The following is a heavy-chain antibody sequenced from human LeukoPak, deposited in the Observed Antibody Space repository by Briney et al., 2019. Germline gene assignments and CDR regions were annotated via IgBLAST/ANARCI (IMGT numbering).Heavy chain of an antibody. V-gene: IGHV1-2*02. CDR3: ARPPGIAAAGTEFDY. D-gene: IGHD6-13*01. J-gene: IGHJ4*02. CDR2: INPNSGGT. CDR1: GYTFTSYY. Sequence: ASVKVSCKASGYTFTSYYMHWVRQAPGQGLEWMGWINPNSGGTNYAQKFQGRVTMTRDTSISTAYMELSRLRSDDTAVYYCARPPGIAAAGTEFDYWGQGTLVTVSS.